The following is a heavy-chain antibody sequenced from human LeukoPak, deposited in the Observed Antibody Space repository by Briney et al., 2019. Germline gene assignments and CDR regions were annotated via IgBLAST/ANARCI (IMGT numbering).Heavy chain of an antibody. D-gene: IGHD2-2*02. CDR3: ASGPAAIPGAFDI. J-gene: IGHJ3*02. CDR1: GFTFSDYY. CDR2: ISSSGSTI. V-gene: IGHV3-11*04. Sequence: GGSLRLSCAASGFTFSDYYMSWIRQAPGKGLEWVSYISSSGSTIYYADSVKGRFTISRDNAKNSLYLQMNSPRAEDTAVYYCASGPAAIPGAFDIWGQGTMVTVSS.